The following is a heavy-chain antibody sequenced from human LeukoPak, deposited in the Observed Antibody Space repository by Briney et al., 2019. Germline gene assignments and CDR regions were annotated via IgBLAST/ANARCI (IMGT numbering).Heavy chain of an antibody. CDR3: ATPGDIVVVPAAMHFDY. CDR1: GFSFSSYA. V-gene: IGHV3-48*04. Sequence: GGSLRLSCAASGFSFSSYAMSWVRQAPGKGLEWVSYISSSSSTIYYADSVKGRFTISRDNAKNSLYLQMNSLRAEDTAVYYCATPGDIVVVPAAMHFDYWGQGTLVTVSS. CDR2: ISSSSSTI. D-gene: IGHD2-2*01. J-gene: IGHJ4*02.